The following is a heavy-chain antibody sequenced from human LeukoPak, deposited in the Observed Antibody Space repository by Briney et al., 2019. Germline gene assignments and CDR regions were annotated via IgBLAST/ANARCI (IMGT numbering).Heavy chain of an antibody. Sequence: SSETLSLTCTVSSGSISSYYWSWLRRSAGQGLEGIVRTYTSMSTNYNPSLKSRVTMSVDTSKNQFSLKLSSVTAADTAVYYCARDQITMVRGVIMTEAFDIWGQGTMVTVSS. D-gene: IGHD3-10*01. J-gene: IGHJ3*02. V-gene: IGHV4-4*07. CDR3: ARDQITMVRGVIMTEAFDI. CDR2: TYTSMST. CDR1: SGSISSYY.